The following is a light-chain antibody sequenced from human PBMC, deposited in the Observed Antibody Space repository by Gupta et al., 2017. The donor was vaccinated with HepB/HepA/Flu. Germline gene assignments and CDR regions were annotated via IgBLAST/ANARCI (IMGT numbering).Light chain of an antibody. CDR2: DAS. CDR3: QQRSNWPPWT. Sequence: EIVLTQSPDTLSLSPGERATLSCRASQSVGSYLAWYQQKPGQAPRLLIYDASDRATDIPPRLSGSGSGTDFTLTISSLEPEDFAVYYCQQRSNWPPWTFGQGTKVEIK. V-gene: IGKV3-11*01. CDR1: QSVGSY. J-gene: IGKJ1*01.